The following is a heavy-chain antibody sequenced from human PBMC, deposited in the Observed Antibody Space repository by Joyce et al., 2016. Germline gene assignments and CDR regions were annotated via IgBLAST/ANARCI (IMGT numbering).Heavy chain of an antibody. CDR1: GFKFTGSA. Sequence: EVHLVESGGGLVQPGGSLKLSCAASGFKFTGSAMHWVRQASGKGLEWVGRIRRKADTYATAYAESVKGRFTISRDESENTAYLQMNSLKTDDTAVYYCSTSLEYWGQGTLVTVSS. J-gene: IGHJ4*02. V-gene: IGHV3-73*02. CDR2: IRRKADTYAT. CDR3: STSLEY.